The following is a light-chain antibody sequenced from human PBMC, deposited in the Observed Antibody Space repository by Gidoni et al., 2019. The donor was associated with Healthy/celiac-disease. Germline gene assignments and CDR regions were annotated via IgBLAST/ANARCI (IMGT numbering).Light chain of an antibody. CDR3: QQSYSTPPFT. V-gene: IGKV1-39*01. J-gene: IGKJ3*01. Sequence: DLQMPQSPSSLSASVGDRVTITCRASQSISSYLNWYPQKPGKAPKLLIYAASSLQSGVPSRFSGSGSGTDFTLTISSRQPEDVATYYCQQSYSTPPFTFGPGTKVDIK. CDR1: QSISSY. CDR2: AAS.